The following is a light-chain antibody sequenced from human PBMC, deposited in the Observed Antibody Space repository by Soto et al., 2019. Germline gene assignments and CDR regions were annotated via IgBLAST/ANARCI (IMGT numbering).Light chain of an antibody. CDR1: QSVSSNF. J-gene: IGKJ5*01. CDR3: QQSGSSPIT. CDR2: DAS. V-gene: IGKV3-20*01. Sequence: EIVLSQSPGSLSLSPGERATLSCRASQSVSSNFLAWYQHKPGQSPRLLIYDASSRATGIPDRFSGSGSGTDFTLTISRLEPEDFAVYYCQQSGSSPITFGQGTRLEVK.